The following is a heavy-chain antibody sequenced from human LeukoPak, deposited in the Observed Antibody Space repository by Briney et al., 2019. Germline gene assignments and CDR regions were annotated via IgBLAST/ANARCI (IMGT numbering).Heavy chain of an antibody. D-gene: IGHD2-8*01. CDR1: GFTFSSYG. CDR2: IRYDGSNK. CDR3: ARDPGPRYCTNGVCFG. V-gene: IGHV3-30*02. Sequence: PGGSLRLSCAASGFTFSSYGMHWVRQAPGKGLEWVAFIRYDGSNKYYADSVKGRFTISRDNAKNSLYLQMNSPRAEDTAVYYCARDPGPRYCTNGVCFGWGQGTLVTVSS. J-gene: IGHJ4*02.